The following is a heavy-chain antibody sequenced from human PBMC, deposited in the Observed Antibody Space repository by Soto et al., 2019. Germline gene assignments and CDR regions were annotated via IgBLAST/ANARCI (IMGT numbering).Heavy chain of an antibody. Sequence: QVQLVQSGAEVKKPGSSVKVSCKASGGTFSSYAISWVRQAPGQGLEWMGGIIPIFGTANYAQKFQGRVTINADESTSTAYMELSSLISEDTAVYYCARDLTRYCSGGSCYSGNYYGMDVWGQGTTVTVSS. CDR3: ARDLTRYCSGGSCYSGNYYGMDV. CDR2: IIPIFGTA. D-gene: IGHD2-15*01. CDR1: GGTFSSYA. V-gene: IGHV1-69*01. J-gene: IGHJ6*02.